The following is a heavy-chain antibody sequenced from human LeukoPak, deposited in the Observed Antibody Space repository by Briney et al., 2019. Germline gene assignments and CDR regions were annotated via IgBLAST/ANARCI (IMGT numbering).Heavy chain of an antibody. CDR3: ARALAVAGKPFDY. J-gene: IGHJ4*02. V-gene: IGHV1-2*02. CDR1: GYTFTRYY. Sequence: EASVKLSCKTSGYTFTRYYMHWVRQAPGQGLECMGWINPNNGDTKYAQKFLGRVTMTSDTSISTAYMELSRLRSEDTAVYYCARALAVAGKPFDYWGQGTLVTVSS. D-gene: IGHD6-19*01. CDR2: INPNNGDT.